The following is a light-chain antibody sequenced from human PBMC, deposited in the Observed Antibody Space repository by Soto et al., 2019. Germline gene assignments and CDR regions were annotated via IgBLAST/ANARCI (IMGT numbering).Light chain of an antibody. CDR2: AAS. Sequence: DIQMTQSPSSLSASVGARVTITCRASQSIRSYLNWYQQKPGKAPKLLIYAASSLQSGVPSRFSGSGSGTDFTLTISRLQPEDFATYYCQQSYSTPITFGQGTRLESK. V-gene: IGKV1-39*01. CDR1: QSIRSY. J-gene: IGKJ5*01. CDR3: QQSYSTPIT.